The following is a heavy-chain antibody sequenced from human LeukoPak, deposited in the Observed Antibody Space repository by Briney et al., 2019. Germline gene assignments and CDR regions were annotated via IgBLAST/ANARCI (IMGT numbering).Heavy chain of an antibody. V-gene: IGHV3-53*01. CDR3: AKGARGVTPVYYSDY. CDR1: GFTVSSNY. J-gene: IGHJ4*02. CDR2: IYSVGST. Sequence: GGSLRLSCAASGFTVSSNYMSWVRQAPGKGLEWVSVIYSVGSTDYADSVKGRFTISRDNSKNTLYLQMNSLRAGDTAVYYCAKGARGVTPVYYSDYWGQGILVTVSS. D-gene: IGHD4-23*01.